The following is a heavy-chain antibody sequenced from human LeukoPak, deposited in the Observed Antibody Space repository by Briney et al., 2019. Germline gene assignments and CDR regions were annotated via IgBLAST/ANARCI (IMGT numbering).Heavy chain of an antibody. CDR2: ISYDGTNT. Sequence: GRSLRLSCAASGFTFTNYAMHWVRQAPGKGLEWVAVISYDGTNTYYADSVKGRFTISRDNSKNTLYLQMNSLRAEDTAVYYCAKDPSYNWNYLTYWGQGTLVTVSS. J-gene: IGHJ4*02. CDR1: GFTFTNYA. CDR3: AKDPSYNWNYLTY. V-gene: IGHV3-30*18. D-gene: IGHD1-20*01.